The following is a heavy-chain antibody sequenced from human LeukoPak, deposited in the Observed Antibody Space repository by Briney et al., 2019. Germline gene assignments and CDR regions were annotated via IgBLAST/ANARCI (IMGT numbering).Heavy chain of an antibody. CDR2: IYSGGST. Sequence: GGSLRLSCAASGFTVSSNYMSWVRQAPGRGLEWGSVIYSGGSTYYADSVKGRFTISRDNSKNTLYLQMNSLRAEDTAVYYCARSGGYYYYYMDVWGKGTTVTVSS. D-gene: IGHD3-10*01. CDR3: ARSGGYYYYYMDV. J-gene: IGHJ6*03. CDR1: GFTVSSNY. V-gene: IGHV3-53*01.